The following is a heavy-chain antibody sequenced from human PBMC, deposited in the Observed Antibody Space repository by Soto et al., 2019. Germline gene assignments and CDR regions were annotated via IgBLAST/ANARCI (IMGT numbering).Heavy chain of an antibody. J-gene: IGHJ4*02. CDR2: ISGSGGTT. CDR1: GLTFSSYA. CDR3: AKVREAPAYGHFDY. V-gene: IGHV3-23*01. D-gene: IGHD3-10*01. Sequence: GGSLRLSCGASGLTFSSYAMSWVRQVPVKGLEWVSVISGSGGTTYYADSVKGRFTISRDNSKNTLYVQMNSLRVEDTALYFCAKVREAPAYGHFDYWGRWTLVSVSS.